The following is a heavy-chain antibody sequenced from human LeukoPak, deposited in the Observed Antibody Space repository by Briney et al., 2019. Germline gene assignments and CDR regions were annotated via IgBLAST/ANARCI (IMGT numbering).Heavy chain of an antibody. D-gene: IGHD3-22*01. V-gene: IGHV4-4*07. Sequence: SETLSLTCTVSGGSISSYYWSWIRQPAGMGLEWLGRIYTSGSTNYNPSLRSRVTISVDTSKNQFSLKLSSVTAADTAVYYCAREVRSSGYSLDYWGQGTLVTVSS. CDR3: AREVRSSGYSLDY. CDR2: IYTSGST. J-gene: IGHJ4*02. CDR1: GGSISSYY.